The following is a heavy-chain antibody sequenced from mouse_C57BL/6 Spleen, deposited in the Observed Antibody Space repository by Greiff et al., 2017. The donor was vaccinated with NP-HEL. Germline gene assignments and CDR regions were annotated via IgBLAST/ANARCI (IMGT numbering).Heavy chain of an antibody. J-gene: IGHJ3*01. Sequence: EVMLVESGGGLVKPGGSLKLSCAASGFTFSDYGMHWVRQAPEKGLEWVAYISSGSSTIYYADTVKGRFTISRDNAKNTLFLQMTSLRSEDTAMYYCARPITTVPFAYWGQGTLVTVSA. CDR2: ISSGSSTI. V-gene: IGHV5-17*01. CDR3: ARPITTVPFAY. CDR1: GFTFSDYG. D-gene: IGHD1-1*01.